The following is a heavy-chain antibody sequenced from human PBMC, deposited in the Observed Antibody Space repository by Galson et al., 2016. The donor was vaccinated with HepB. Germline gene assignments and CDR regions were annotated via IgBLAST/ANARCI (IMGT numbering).Heavy chain of an antibody. J-gene: IGHJ4*02. CDR1: GFTFSDHY. Sequence: SLRLSCAASGFTFSDHYVDWVRQAPGKGLEWVAFTWFDGSSKYYADPVKGRFTISRDNSNNMLYLEMTSLRAEDTAVYYCARRSADSGSYHGLFDYWGQGTLVTVSS. CDR3: ARRSADSGSYHGLFDY. D-gene: IGHD1-26*01. CDR2: TWFDGSSK. V-gene: IGHV3-33*08.